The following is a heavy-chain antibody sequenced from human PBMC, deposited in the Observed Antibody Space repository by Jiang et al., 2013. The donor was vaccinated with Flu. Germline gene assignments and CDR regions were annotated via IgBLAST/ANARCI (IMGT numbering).Heavy chain of an antibody. CDR3: AKGDALSSSWRLFDG. CDR2: ISHDGSKK. D-gene: IGHD6-13*01. Sequence: QLVESGGGVVQPGRSLRLSCAASGFTFSSHGMHWVRQAPGKGLEWVTIISHDGSKKYYVDSVKGRFTISRDNSKNTLYLQMNSLRAEDTAVYYCAKGDALSSSWRLFDGWGRGTLVTVSS. CDR1: GFTFSSHG. J-gene: IGHJ4*02. V-gene: IGHV3-30*18.